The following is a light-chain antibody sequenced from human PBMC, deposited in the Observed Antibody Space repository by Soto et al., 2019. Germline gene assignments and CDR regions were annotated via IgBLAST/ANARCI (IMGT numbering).Light chain of an antibody. CDR1: SSNIGSDS. CDR3: VTWDDRLNGWV. Sequence: QSVLTQPPSASGTPGQRVTISCSGSSSNIGSDSVNWYQQLPGLAPKLIIYSNDQRPSGVPDRFSGSKSGTTASLAIGGLQSDDEADYYCVTWDDRLNGWVFGGGTKLTVL. J-gene: IGLJ3*02. CDR2: SND. V-gene: IGLV1-44*01.